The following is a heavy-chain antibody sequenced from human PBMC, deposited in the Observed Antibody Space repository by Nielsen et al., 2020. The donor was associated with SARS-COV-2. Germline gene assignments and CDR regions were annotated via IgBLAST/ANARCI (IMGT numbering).Heavy chain of an antibody. J-gene: IGHJ6*02. D-gene: IGHD5-12*01. CDR3: ARGRVVATVSAIYYYYYGMDV. V-gene: IGHV4-34*01. Sequence: SETLSLTCAVYGGSFSGYYWSWIRQPPGKGLEWIGEINHSGSTNYNPSPKSRVTISVDTSKNQFSLKLSSVTAADTAVYYCARGRVVATVSAIYYYYYGMDVWGQGTTVTVSS. CDR2: INHSGST. CDR1: GGSFSGYY.